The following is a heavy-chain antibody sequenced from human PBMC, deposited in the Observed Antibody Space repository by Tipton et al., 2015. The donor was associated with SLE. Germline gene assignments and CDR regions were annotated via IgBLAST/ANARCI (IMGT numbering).Heavy chain of an antibody. D-gene: IGHD3-10*01. Sequence: LRLSCTVSGGSVSSGSYYWSWIRRPPGKGLEWIGYIYYSGSTNYNSSLKSRVTISVDTSKNQFSLKLSSVTAADTAVYYCAGAKMVRGVLLGRFDPWGQGTLVTVSS. CDR1: GGSVSSGSYY. J-gene: IGHJ5*02. V-gene: IGHV4-61*01. CDR3: AGAKMVRGVLLGRFDP. CDR2: IYYSGST.